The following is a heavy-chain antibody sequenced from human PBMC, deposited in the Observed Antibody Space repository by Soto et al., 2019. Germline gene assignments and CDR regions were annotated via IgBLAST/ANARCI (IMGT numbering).Heavy chain of an antibody. V-gene: IGHV4-59*08. CDR3: ARQQQFGGVIARKGAFDI. J-gene: IGHJ3*02. D-gene: IGHD3-16*02. CDR2: IYYSGST. Sequence: SETLSLTCTVSGGSISSYYWSWIRQPPGKGLEWIGYIYYSGSTNYNPSLKSRVTISVDTSKNQFSLKLSSVTAADTAVYYCARQQQFGGVIARKGAFDIWGQGTMVTVSS. CDR1: GGSISSYY.